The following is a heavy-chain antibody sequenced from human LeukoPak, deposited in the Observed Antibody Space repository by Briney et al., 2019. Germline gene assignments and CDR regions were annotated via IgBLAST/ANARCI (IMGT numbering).Heavy chain of an antibody. CDR1: GYTFTSYD. CDR3: ARGRRVEQQLNY. CDR2: MSPNSGNT. J-gene: IGHJ4*02. V-gene: IGHV1-8*01. Sequence: GASVKVSCKASGYTFTSYDINWVRQATGQGLEWVGWMSPNSGNTGYAQKFQGRVTMTRNTSISTAYMELSSLRSEDTAVYYCARGRRVEQQLNYWGQGTLVTVSS. D-gene: IGHD6-13*01.